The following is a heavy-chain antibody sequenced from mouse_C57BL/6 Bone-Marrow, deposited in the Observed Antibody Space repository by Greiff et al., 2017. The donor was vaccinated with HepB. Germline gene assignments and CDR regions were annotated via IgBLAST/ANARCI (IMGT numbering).Heavy chain of an antibody. J-gene: IGHJ4*01. CDR3: ARNRGYGSSYYAMDY. CDR2: ILPGSGST. Sequence: VQLQQSGAELMKPGASVKLSCKATGYTFTGYWIEWVKQRPGHGLEWIGEILPGSGSTNYNEKFKGKATFTADKSSNTAYMQLSSQTTEDSAIYYCARNRGYGSSYYAMDYWGQGTSATVAS. D-gene: IGHD1-1*01. CDR1: GYTFTGYW. V-gene: IGHV1-9*01.